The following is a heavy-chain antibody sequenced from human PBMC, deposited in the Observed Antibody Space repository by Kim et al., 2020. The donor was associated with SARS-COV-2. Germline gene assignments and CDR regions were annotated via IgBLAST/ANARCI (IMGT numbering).Heavy chain of an antibody. Sequence: GGSLRLSCTASGFTFSLYAMTWVRHSPGKGLEWVSTIAAGGDSTYYADSVMGRFTISRDNSKNMLYLQMNSLGAEDTAVYHCAKERVVPATGDAFDIWGLGTMVTVAS. CDR3: AKERVVPATGDAFDI. CDR1: GFTFSLYA. V-gene: IGHV3-23*01. J-gene: IGHJ3*02. D-gene: IGHD2-21*02. CDR2: IAAGGDST.